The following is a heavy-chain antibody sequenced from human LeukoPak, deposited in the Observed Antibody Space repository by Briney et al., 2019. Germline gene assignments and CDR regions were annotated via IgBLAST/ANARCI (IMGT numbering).Heavy chain of an antibody. CDR1: GFTFSIYW. V-gene: IGHV3-7*01. CDR3: ARGRKQWLVREIQNAFDI. Sequence: PGGSLRLSCAASGFTFSIYWMSWVRQAPGKGLEWVANIKQDGSEKYYVDSVKGRFTISRDNAKNSLYLQMNSLRAEDTAVYYCARGRKQWLVREIQNAFDIWGQGTMVTVSS. CDR2: IKQDGSEK. J-gene: IGHJ3*02. D-gene: IGHD6-19*01.